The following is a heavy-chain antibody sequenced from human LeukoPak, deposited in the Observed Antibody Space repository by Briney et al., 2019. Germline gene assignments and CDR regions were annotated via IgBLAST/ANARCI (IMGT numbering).Heavy chain of an antibody. V-gene: IGHV1-18*01. Sequence: ASVKVSCEPSGYGFTTYGLSWVRQAPGQGLECVGWITTYTGYTNYAQKFQGRVTMTTDTSTSTAYMELRSLRSEDTAVYYCARDQEAFDYWGQGTLVTVSS. CDR1: GYGFTTYG. CDR3: ARDQEAFDY. CDR2: ITTYTGYT. J-gene: IGHJ4*02.